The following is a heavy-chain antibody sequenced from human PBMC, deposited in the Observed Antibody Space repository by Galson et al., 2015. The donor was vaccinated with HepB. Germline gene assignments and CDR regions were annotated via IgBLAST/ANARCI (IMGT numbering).Heavy chain of an antibody. V-gene: IGHV3-73*01. J-gene: IGHJ3*02. Sequence: SLRLSCAASGFTFSGSVMHWVRQASGKGLEWVGRIRSKANSYATAYAASVKGRFTISRDDSKNTAYLQMNSLKTEDTAVYYCTTDGGLRDAFDIWGQGTMVTVSS. CDR2: IRSKANSYAT. CDR1: GFTFSGSV. CDR3: TTDGGLRDAFDI. D-gene: IGHD5-12*01.